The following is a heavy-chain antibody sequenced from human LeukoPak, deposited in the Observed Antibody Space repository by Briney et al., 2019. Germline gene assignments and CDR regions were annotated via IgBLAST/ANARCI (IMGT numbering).Heavy chain of an antibody. J-gene: IGHJ6*04. CDR2: IYYSGST. Sequence: SETPSLTCTVSGGSISSSSYYWGWIRQPPGKGLEWIGSIYYSGSTYYNPSLKSRVTISVDTSKNQFSLKLSSVTAADTAVYYCARDPGYSSGLDVWGKGTTVTVSS. CDR1: GGSISSSSYY. D-gene: IGHD6-19*01. V-gene: IGHV4-39*07. CDR3: ARDPGYSSGLDV.